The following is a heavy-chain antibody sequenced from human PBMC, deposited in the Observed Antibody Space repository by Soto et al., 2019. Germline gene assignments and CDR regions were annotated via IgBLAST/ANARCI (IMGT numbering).Heavy chain of an antibody. CDR2: INHSGST. D-gene: IGHD3-16*01. CDR3: ARVSRLRRTTFDY. CDR1: GGSFSGYY. V-gene: IGHV4-34*01. J-gene: IGHJ4*02. Sequence: SETLSLTCAVYGGSFSGYYWSWIRQPPGKGLEWIGEINHSGSTNYNPSLKSRVTISVDTSKNQFSLKLSSLTAADTAVYYCARVSRLRRTTFDYWGQGTLVTVSS.